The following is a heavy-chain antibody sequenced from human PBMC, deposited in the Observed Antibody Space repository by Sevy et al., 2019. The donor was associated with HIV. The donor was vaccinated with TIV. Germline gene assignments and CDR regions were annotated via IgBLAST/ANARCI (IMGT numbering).Heavy chain of an antibody. V-gene: IGHV4-30-4*01. J-gene: IGHJ5*02. CDR3: AREAERRVVPAAMRGGFWFDP. CDR1: GGSISSGDYY. Sequence: SETLSLTCTVSGGSISSGDYYWSWIRQPPGKGLEWIGYIYYSGSTYYNPSLKSRVTISVDTSKNQFSLKLSSVTAADTAVYYCAREAERRVVPAAMRGGFWFDPWGQGTLVTVSS. D-gene: IGHD2-2*01. CDR2: IYYSGST.